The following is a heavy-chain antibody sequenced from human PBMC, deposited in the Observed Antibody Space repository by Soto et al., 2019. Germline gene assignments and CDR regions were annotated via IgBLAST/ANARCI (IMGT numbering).Heavy chain of an antibody. V-gene: IGHV4-39*07. Sequence: PSETLSLTCTVSGGSIISGGHYWTWVRQPPGKGLEWIGEIYHSGSTNYNPSLKSRVTISVDKSKNQFSLELSSVTAADTAVYYCARTSQHNRITIFGVVTLGDAFDIWGQGTMVTVSS. CDR1: GGSIISGGHY. J-gene: IGHJ3*02. CDR2: IYHSGST. CDR3: ARTSQHNRITIFGVVTLGDAFDI. D-gene: IGHD3-3*01.